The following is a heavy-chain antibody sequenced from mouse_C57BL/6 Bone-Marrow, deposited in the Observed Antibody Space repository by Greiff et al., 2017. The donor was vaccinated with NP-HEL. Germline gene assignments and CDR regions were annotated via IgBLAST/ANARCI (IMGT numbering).Heavy chain of an antibody. V-gene: IGHV14-4*01. CDR2: IDPENGDT. CDR1: GFNIKDDY. D-gene: IGHD1-1*01. J-gene: IGHJ2*01. CDR3: TTFYYYGSSYYFDY. Sequence: VQLQQSGAELVRPGASVKLSCTASGFNIKDDYMHWVKQRPDQGLEWIGWIDPENGDTESASKFQGKATITADTSSNTAYLQLSSLTSEDTAVYYCTTFYYYGSSYYFDYWGQGTTLTVSS.